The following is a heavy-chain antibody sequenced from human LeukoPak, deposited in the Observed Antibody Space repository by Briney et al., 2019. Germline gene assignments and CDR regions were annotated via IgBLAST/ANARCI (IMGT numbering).Heavy chain of an antibody. CDR3: ARGEGYCSSTSCYTTDDAFDI. D-gene: IGHD2-2*02. Sequence: PGGSLRLSCAASGFAFSGYTMNWVRQAPGKGLEWVSSISSSSSYIYYADSVKGRFTISRDNAKNSLYLQMNSLRAEDTAVYYCARGEGYCSSTSCYTTDDAFDIWGQGTMVTVSS. CDR1: GFAFSGYT. J-gene: IGHJ3*02. CDR2: ISSSSSYI. V-gene: IGHV3-21*01.